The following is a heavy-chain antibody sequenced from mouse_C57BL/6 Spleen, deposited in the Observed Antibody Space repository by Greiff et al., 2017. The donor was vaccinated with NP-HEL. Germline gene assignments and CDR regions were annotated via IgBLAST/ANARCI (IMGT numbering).Heavy chain of an antibody. CDR1: GFTFSSYG. D-gene: IGHD2-5*01. Sequence: DVMLVESGGDLVKPGGSLKLSCAASGFTFSSYGMSWVRQTPDKRLEWVATISSGGSYTYYPYSVKGRFTISRDNAKNTLYLQMSSLKSEDTAMYYCARHYSNSHWYFDVWGTGTTVTVSS. CDR2: ISSGGSYT. V-gene: IGHV5-6*02. J-gene: IGHJ1*03. CDR3: ARHYSNSHWYFDV.